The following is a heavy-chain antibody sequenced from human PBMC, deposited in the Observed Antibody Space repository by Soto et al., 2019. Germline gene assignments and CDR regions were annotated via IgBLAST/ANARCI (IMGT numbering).Heavy chain of an antibody. J-gene: IGHJ6*03. CDR1: GGSISSSSYY. CDR2: IYYSGST. CDR3: ARPDDSGYDHYYYMDV. Sequence: SETLSLTCTVSGGSISSSSYYWGWIRQPPGKGLEWIGSIYYSGSTYYNPSLKSRVTISVDTSKNQFSLKLSSVTAADTAVYYCARPDDSGYDHYYYMDVWGKGTTVTVSS. V-gene: IGHV4-39*01. D-gene: IGHD5-12*01.